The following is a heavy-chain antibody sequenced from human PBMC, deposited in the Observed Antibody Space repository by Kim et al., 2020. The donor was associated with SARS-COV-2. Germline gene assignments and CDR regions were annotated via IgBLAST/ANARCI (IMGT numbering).Heavy chain of an antibody. D-gene: IGHD3-3*01. J-gene: IGHJ6*02. V-gene: IGHV3-15*01. Sequence: GGSLRLSCAASGFTFSNAWMSWVRQAPGKGLEWVGRIKSKTDGGTTDYAAPVKGRFTISRDDSKNTLYLQMNSLKTEDTAVYYCTTDRGFLEWLIYSGYYYYGMDVWGQGTTVTVSS. CDR3: TTDRGFLEWLIYSGYYYYGMDV. CDR2: IKSKTDGGTT. CDR1: GFTFSNAW.